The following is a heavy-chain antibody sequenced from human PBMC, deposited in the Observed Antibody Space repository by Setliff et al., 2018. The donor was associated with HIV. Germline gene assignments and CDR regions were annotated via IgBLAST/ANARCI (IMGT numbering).Heavy chain of an antibody. V-gene: IGHV1-69*10. CDR2: IIPTLGVA. CDR3: ARLRGRIVVPSAMPS. CDR1: GGTFSAYA. D-gene: IGHD2-2*01. Sequence: SVKVSCKASGGTFSAYAISWVRQAPGRGLEWVGGIIPTLGVAHNAQKFQGRVTITADKSTNTAFMELSSLRSEDTAVYYCARLRGRIVVPSAMPSWGQGTLVTVSS. J-gene: IGHJ5*02.